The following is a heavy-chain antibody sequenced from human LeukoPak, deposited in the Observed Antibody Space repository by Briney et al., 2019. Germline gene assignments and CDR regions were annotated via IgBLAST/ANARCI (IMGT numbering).Heavy chain of an antibody. CDR3: ARGRYSAKNPVDY. D-gene: IGHD6-13*01. Sequence: ASVKVSCKASGYTFTGYYMHWVRQAPGQGLEWMGWINPNSGGTNYAQKFQGRVTMTRDTSISTAYMELSRPRSDDTAVYYCARGRYSAKNPVDYWGQGTLVTVSS. V-gene: IGHV1-2*02. CDR2: INPNSGGT. J-gene: IGHJ4*02. CDR1: GYTFTGYY.